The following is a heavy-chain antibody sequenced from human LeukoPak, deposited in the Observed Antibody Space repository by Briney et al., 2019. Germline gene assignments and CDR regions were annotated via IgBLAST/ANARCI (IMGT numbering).Heavy chain of an antibody. Sequence: GGSLRLSCAASGFTVSTNYMGWVRQAPGKGLEWVSVIYSGGTTYYADSVKGRFTISRDNPKNTLYLQMNSLRAEDTAVYYCARDRGGSRSDCWGQGTLVTVSS. J-gene: IGHJ4*02. CDR1: GFTVSTNY. V-gene: IGHV3-66*01. CDR3: ARDRGGSRSDC. D-gene: IGHD6-13*01. CDR2: IYSGGTT.